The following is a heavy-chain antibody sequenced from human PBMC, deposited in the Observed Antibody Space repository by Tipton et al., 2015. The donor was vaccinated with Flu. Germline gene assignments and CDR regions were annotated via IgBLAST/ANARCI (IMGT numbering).Heavy chain of an antibody. CDR1: GGSISSYY. Sequence: TLSLTCTVSGGSISSYYWSWIRQPPGKGLEWIGYIYYSGSTNYNPSLKSRVTISVDTSKNQFSLKLSSVTAADTAVYYCARLGRVSGYFDYWGQGTLVTVSS. J-gene: IGHJ4*02. V-gene: IGHV4-59*08. CDR3: ARLGRVSGYFDY. D-gene: IGHD2-8*02. CDR2: IYYSGST.